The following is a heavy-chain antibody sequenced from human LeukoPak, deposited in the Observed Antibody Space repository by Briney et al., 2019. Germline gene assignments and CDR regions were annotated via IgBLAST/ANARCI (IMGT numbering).Heavy chain of an antibody. CDR1: GFTFSSYS. V-gene: IGHV3-21*04. Sequence: PGGSLRLSCAASGFTFSSYSMNWVRQAPGKGLEWVSSISSSSSYIYYADSVKGRFTISRDNAKNSLYLQMNSLRAEDTAVYYCAREVYYYDSSGYYYFDYWGQGTLVTVSS. CDR3: AREVYYYDSSGYYYFDY. D-gene: IGHD3-22*01. J-gene: IGHJ4*02. CDR2: ISSSSSYI.